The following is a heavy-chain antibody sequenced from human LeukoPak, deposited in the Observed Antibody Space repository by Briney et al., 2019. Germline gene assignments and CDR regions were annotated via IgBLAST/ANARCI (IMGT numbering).Heavy chain of an antibody. CDR3: AKDRRGGSYYAATLDI. CDR1: GFTFSDYY. D-gene: IGHD1-26*01. V-gene: IGHV3-23*01. J-gene: IGHJ3*02. CDR2: ISDSGDIT. Sequence: GGSLRLSCAASGFTFSDYYMTWFRQAPGKGLEWVSGISDSGDITYYADSVKGRFTISRDNSKNTLYVQMNSLRVEDTAVYYCAKDRRGGSYYAATLDIWGQGTMVTVSS.